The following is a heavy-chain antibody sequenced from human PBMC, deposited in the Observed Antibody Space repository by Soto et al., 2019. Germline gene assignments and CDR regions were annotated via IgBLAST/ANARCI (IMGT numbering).Heavy chain of an antibody. D-gene: IGHD6-19*01. CDR1: GGTFSSYA. V-gene: IGHV1-69*13. CDR3: ALVYSSGWSYYFDY. J-gene: IGHJ4*02. CDR2: IIPIFGTA. Sequence: SVKVSCKASGGTFSSYAISWVRQAPGQGLEWMGGIIPIFGTANYAQKFQGRVTITADESTSTAYMELSSLRSEDTDVYYCALVYSSGWSYYFDYWGQGTLATVSS.